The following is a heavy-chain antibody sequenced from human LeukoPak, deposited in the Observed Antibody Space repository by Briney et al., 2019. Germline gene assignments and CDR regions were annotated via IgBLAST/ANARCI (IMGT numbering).Heavy chain of an antibody. J-gene: IGHJ6*03. CDR2: ISGGGGIS. CDR3: AKYGVDCSSTSCYPLYYMDV. V-gene: IGHV3-23*01. Sequence: GGSLRLSCAASGFTFDSYAMTWVRPAPGKGLEWVSSISGGGGISNYADSVKGRFTISRDNSKYTLFQQMNSLRAEDTAVYYCAKYGVDCSSTSCYPLYYMDVWGKGTTVTISS. D-gene: IGHD2-2*01. CDR1: GFTFDSYA.